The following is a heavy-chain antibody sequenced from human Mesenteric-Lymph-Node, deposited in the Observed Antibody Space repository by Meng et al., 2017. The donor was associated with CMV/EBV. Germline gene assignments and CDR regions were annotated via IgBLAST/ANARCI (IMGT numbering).Heavy chain of an antibody. Sequence: GGSLRLSCAASGSTFDDYTMHWVRQAPGKGLEWVSLISWDGGSTYYADSVKGRFTISRDNSKNSLYLQMNSLRTEDTALYYCATSLKRRLYPRGYYYGMDVWGQGTTVTVSS. CDR1: GSTFDDYT. CDR2: ISWDGGST. V-gene: IGHV3-43*01. D-gene: IGHD2-2*02. CDR3: ATSLKRRLYPRGYYYGMDV. J-gene: IGHJ6*02.